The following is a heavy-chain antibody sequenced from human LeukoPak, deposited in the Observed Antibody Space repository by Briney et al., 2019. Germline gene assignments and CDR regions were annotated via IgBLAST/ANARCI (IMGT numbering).Heavy chain of an antibody. D-gene: IGHD6-13*01. J-gene: IGHJ6*03. Sequence: PGGSLRLSCAASGFTFSSYSMNWVRQAPGKGLEWVSSISSSSSYIYYADSVKGRFTISRGNAKNSLYLQMNSLRAEDTAVYYCASNPAAGGVHYYYYMDVWGKGTTVTVSS. CDR2: ISSSSSYI. CDR3: ASNPAAGGVHYYYYMDV. CDR1: GFTFSSYS. V-gene: IGHV3-21*01.